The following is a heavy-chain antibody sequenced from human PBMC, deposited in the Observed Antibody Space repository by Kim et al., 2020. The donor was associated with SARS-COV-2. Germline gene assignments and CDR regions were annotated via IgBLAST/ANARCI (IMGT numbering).Heavy chain of an antibody. Sequence: YAESGKGRFTISRDNSKNTLYLQMNSLRAEDTAVYYCAGEAYYDILTGFDYWGQGTLVTVSS. V-gene: IGHV3-33*01. CDR3: AGEAYYDILTGFDY. J-gene: IGHJ4*02. D-gene: IGHD3-9*01.